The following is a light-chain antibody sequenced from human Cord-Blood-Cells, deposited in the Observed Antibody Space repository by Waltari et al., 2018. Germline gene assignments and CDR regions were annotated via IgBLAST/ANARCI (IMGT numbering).Light chain of an antibody. Sequence: EIVLTQSPATLSLSPGERATLSCRASQSVSSYLAWYQQKPGQAPRLLIYDASNRATGIPARFSVSGSGTDFTLTISSLEPEDFAVYYCQQRSNWPFTCGPGTKVDIK. J-gene: IGKJ3*01. V-gene: IGKV3-11*01. CDR1: QSVSSY. CDR2: DAS. CDR3: QQRSNWPFT.